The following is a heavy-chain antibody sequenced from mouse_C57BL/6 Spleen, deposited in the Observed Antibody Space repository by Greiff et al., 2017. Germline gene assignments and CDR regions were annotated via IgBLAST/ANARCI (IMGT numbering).Heavy chain of an antibody. D-gene: IGHD1-1*01. CDR3: ARSFRYYGSSYGYAMDY. Sequence: QVQLKESGPGILQSSQTLSLTCSFSGFSLSTSGMGVSWIRQPSGKGLEWLAHIYWDDDKRYNPSLKSRLTISKDTSRNQVFLKITSVDTADTATYYCARSFRYYGSSYGYAMDYWGQGTSVTVSS. J-gene: IGHJ4*01. CDR1: GFSLSTSGMG. V-gene: IGHV8-12*01. CDR2: IYWDDDK.